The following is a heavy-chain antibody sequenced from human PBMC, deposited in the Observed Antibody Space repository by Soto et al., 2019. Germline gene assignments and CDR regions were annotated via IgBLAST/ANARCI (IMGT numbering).Heavy chain of an antibody. J-gene: IGHJ4*02. V-gene: IGHV4-38-2*02. Sequence: SETLSLTCAVSGYFMTNGNYWGWIRQSPGKGLEWIGSIYYTGRTYYNPSLKSRVTMSVDTSKNQFSLKLTSVTAADTAVYYCARDRPAVASTFDYWGPGTLVTVSS. D-gene: IGHD2-2*01. CDR2: IYYTGRT. CDR1: GYFMTNGNY. CDR3: ARDRPAVASTFDY.